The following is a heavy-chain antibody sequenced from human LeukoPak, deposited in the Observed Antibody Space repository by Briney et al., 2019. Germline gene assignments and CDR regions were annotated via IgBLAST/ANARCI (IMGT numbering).Heavy chain of an antibody. CDR2: IYYSGST. D-gene: IGHD6-19*01. CDR1: GGSISSGDYY. CDR3: DRERVAGLEDCWFDP. Sequence: SETLSLTCTVSGGSISSGDYYWSWIRLPPWKGLEWIGYIYYSGSTYYNPSLKSRVTISVDTSKNQFSLKLSSVTAADTAVYYCDRERVAGLEDCWFDPWGQGTLVTVSS. V-gene: IGHV4-30-4*08. J-gene: IGHJ5*02.